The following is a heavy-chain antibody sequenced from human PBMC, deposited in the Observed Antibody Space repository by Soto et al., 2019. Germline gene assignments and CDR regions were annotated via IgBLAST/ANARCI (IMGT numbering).Heavy chain of an antibody. CDR1: GGSISSYY. Sequence: QVQLQESGPGLVKPSETLSLTCTVSGGSISSYYWSWIRQPPGKGLEWIGYIYYSGSTNYNPSLKSRVTISVDTSKNQFSRKLSSVTAADTAVYYCARDYRAYGDYDHYYYYYMDVWGKGTTVTVSS. D-gene: IGHD4-17*01. V-gene: IGHV4-59*01. J-gene: IGHJ6*03. CDR3: ARDYRAYGDYDHYYYYYMDV. CDR2: IYYSGST.